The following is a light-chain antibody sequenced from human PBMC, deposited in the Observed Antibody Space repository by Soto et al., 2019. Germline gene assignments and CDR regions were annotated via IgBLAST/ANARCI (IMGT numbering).Light chain of an antibody. CDR1: HCIGNA. V-gene: IGKV1-39*01. Sequence: IPVTKSRCSLSASEVDRVTICCRASHCIGNALGWYQQKPGKAPKLLIYAASSLQSGVPSRFSGGGSGTDFTLTISSLQPEDFATYSCQQSYSTPLTFGGRTKADI. CDR3: QQSYSTPLT. CDR2: AAS. J-gene: IGKJ4*01.